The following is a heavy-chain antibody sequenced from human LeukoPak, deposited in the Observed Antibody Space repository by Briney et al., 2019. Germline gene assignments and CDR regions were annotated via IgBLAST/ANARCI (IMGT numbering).Heavy chain of an antibody. CDR3: ARTVSYYDILTGYSYYFDY. Sequence: SETLSLTCTVSGGSISSYYWSWIRQPPGKGLEWIGYIYYSGSTNYNPSLKSRVTISVDTSKNQFSLKLSSVTAADTAVYYCARTVSYYDILTGYSYYFDYWGQGTLVTVSS. J-gene: IGHJ4*02. D-gene: IGHD3-9*01. V-gene: IGHV4-59*01. CDR1: GGSISSYY. CDR2: IYYSGST.